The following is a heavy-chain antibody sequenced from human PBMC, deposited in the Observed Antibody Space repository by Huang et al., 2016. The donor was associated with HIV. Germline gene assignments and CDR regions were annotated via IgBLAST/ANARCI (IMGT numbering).Heavy chain of an antibody. CDR2: IIPICGTT. V-gene: IGHV1-69*13. D-gene: IGHD5-12*01. Sequence: QVQLVQSGAEVKKPGSSVKLSCQSSGGGSSSYAISWVRQARGQGLEWSGRIIPICGTTDYAPRFQGRVTITADESTNTAYIELSSLEYDDTALYYCARSGPRWGLATIWTLVYWGQGTLVTVSS. J-gene: IGHJ4*02. CDR3: ARSGPRWGLATIWTLVY. CDR1: GGGSSSYA.